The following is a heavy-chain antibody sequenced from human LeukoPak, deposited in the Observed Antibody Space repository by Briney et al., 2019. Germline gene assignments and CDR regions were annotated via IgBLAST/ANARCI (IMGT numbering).Heavy chain of an antibody. CDR1: GYNFTDYW. CDR2: IYPGDSDT. V-gene: IGHV5-51*01. CDR3: ARRLYYYESSGYFLGWFDP. J-gene: IGHJ5*02. Sequence: GESLKISCKGSGYNFTDYWIGWVRQMPGKGREWMGLIYPGDSDTRYSPSFQGQVTISVDKSLDTAYLQWTSLKASDSAMYYCARRLYYYESSGYFLGWFDPWGQGTLVTVSS. D-gene: IGHD3-22*01.